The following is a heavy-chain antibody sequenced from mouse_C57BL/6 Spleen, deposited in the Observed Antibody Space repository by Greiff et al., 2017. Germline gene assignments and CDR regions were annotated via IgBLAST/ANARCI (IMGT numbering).Heavy chain of an antibody. D-gene: IGHD2-1*01. CDR1: GYTFTSYW. CDR2: INPSNGGT. J-gene: IGHJ4*01. Sequence: VQLQQPGTELVKPGASVKLSCKASGYTFTSYWMHWVKQRPGQGLEWIGNINPSNGGTNYNEKFKSKATLTVDKSSSTAYMQLSSLTSEDSAVYYCARTGNSYYYAMDYWGQGTSVTVSS. V-gene: IGHV1-53*01. CDR3: ARTGNSYYYAMDY.